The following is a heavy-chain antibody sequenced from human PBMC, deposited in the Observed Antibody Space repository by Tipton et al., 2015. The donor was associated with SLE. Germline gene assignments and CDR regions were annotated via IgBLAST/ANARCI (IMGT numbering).Heavy chain of an antibody. Sequence: TLSLTCNVSGGSITSTTYYWAWIRRPPGKGLEWIGSVFYSGSTYDNPSLKSRVTISVDTSKNQFSLKLSSVTAAGTAVYYCARGGITMVRGVITHYYYYYGMDVWGQGTTVTVSS. CDR1: GGSITSTTYY. J-gene: IGHJ6*02. CDR2: VFYSGST. V-gene: IGHV4-39*07. D-gene: IGHD3-10*01. CDR3: ARGGITMVRGVITHYYYYYGMDV.